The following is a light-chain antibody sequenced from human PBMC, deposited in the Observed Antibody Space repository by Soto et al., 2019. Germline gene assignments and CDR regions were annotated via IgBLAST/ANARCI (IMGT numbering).Light chain of an antibody. Sequence: QSALTQPASVSGSPGQSITISCTGTSSDVGAYNHVSWYQQHPGKAPKLLIYRNNQRPSGVPDRFAGSKSGTSASLAISGLRSEDEADYYCAARDDSLSGHWVFGGGTKLTVL. CDR1: SSDVGAYNH. CDR2: RNN. V-gene: IGLV1-47*01. J-gene: IGLJ3*02. CDR3: AARDDSLSGHWV.